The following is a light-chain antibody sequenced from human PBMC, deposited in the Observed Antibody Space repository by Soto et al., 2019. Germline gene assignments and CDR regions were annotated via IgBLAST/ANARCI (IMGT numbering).Light chain of an antibody. V-gene: IGKV4-1*01. Sequence: DIVMTQSPDSLAVSLGERATINCKSSQSVLSSSNNKNYLAWFQQKPGQPPKLLIYGASTRDSGVPDRFSGSRSGTDFTLTISSLQAEDVAVYYCQHYYSAPLTFGGGTKVEIK. CDR1: QSVLSSSNNKNY. CDR3: QHYYSAPLT. J-gene: IGKJ4*01. CDR2: GAS.